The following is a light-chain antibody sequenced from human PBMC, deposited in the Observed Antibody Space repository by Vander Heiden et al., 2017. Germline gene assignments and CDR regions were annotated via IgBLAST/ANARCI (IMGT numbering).Light chain of an antibody. Sequence: PGESVTLSCRASQSVSSSYLTWYQQKPGQAPRLLNYGASTRATSIPARCSGSGSGTDFTLTISSLQPEDFAVYYCQQDYNFTFGQGTKLEIK. CDR1: QSVSSSY. V-gene: IGKV3D-7*01. CDR2: GAS. J-gene: IGKJ2*01. CDR3: QQDYNFT.